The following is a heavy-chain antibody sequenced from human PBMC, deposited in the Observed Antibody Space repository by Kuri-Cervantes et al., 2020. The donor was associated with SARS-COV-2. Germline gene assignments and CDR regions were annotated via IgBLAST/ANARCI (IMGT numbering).Heavy chain of an antibody. D-gene: IGHD6-13*01. CDR2: IWYDGSNK. CDR1: GFTFSSYG. CDR3: ARLSSSWYLDY. V-gene: IGHV3-33*01. Sequence: GESLKISCAASGFTFSSYGMHWVRQAPGKGLEWVAVIWYDGSNKYYADSVKGRFTISRDNSKNTLYLQTNSLRAEDTAVYYCARLSSSWYLDYWGQGTLVTVSS. J-gene: IGHJ4*02.